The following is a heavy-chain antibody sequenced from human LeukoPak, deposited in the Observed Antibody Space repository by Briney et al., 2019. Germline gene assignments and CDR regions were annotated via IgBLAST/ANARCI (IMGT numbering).Heavy chain of an antibody. CDR2: IYYSGST. Sequence: SETLSLTCTVSGGSISSYYWTWIREPPGKGLEWIGYIYYSGSTNYNPSLKSRVTISVDTSKNQFSLKLSSVNAADTAVYYCAREGGSYHFDYWGQGTLVTVSS. V-gene: IGHV4-59*01. CDR3: AREGGSYHFDY. D-gene: IGHD1-26*01. CDR1: GGSISSYY. J-gene: IGHJ4*02.